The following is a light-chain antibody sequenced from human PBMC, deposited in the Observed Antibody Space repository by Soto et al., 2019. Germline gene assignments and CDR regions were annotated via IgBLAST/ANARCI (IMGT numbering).Light chain of an antibody. CDR3: QSYDDSLSVHYV. Sequence: QSVLTQPPSVSGAPGQRVTISCTGSSSKNGSNYDVQWYQQLPGTAPKLLNQGNNDRPSGVPDRLTGSKSGNSASLAITGLQADDEADYYCQSYDDSLSVHYVFGTGTKVTVL. CDR1: SSKNGSNYD. CDR2: GNN. V-gene: IGLV1-40*01. J-gene: IGLJ1*01.